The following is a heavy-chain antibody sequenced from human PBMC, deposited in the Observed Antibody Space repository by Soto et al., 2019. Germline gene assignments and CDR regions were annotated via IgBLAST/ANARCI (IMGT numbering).Heavy chain of an antibody. V-gene: IGHV1-69*02. CDR1: GGTFSSYT. D-gene: IGHD3-10*01. J-gene: IGHJ4*02. Sequence: QVQLVQSGAEVKKPGSSVKVFCKASGGTFSSYTISWVRQAPGQGLEWMGRIIPFLGITNYAQKFQGRVKITADKSTKTAYMALRSPRSEDTAVYYCASPKPQRGFGFLFDYWRQGTLVTVSS. CDR2: IIPFLGIT. CDR3: ASPKPQRGFGFLFDY.